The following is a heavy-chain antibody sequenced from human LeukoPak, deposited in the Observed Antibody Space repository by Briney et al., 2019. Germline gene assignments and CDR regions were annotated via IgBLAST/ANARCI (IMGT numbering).Heavy chain of an antibody. D-gene: IGHD6-13*01. Sequence: PGGSLRLSCAASGFTFSGYAMNWVRQAPGKGLEWVSAISSSGDNTYYADSVKGRFTISRDNSRNTPYLQMNSLRAEDTAVYYCAKRGSSWYYFDYWGQGTLVTVSS. CDR2: ISSSGDNT. J-gene: IGHJ4*02. V-gene: IGHV3-23*01. CDR1: GFTFSGYA. CDR3: AKRGSSWYYFDY.